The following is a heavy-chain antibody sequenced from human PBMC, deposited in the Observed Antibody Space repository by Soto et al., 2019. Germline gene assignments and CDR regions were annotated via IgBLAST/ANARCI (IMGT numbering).Heavy chain of an antibody. CDR3: ARQVIVVPGAKCFDY. Sequence: ASVKVSCKASGYTSTNYGMHWVRQAPGQRLEWMGWINAGSGNTKYSQKFQGRITITRDTSASTVYMELSSLRSEDTAVYYCARQVIVVPGAKCFDYWGQGALVTVSS. CDR2: INAGSGNT. J-gene: IGHJ4*02. V-gene: IGHV1-3*01. CDR1: GYTSTNYG. D-gene: IGHD2-2*01.